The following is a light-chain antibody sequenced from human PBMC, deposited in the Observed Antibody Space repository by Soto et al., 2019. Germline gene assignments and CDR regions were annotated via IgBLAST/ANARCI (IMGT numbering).Light chain of an antibody. CDR3: AAWDGGLSGPSV. V-gene: IGLV1-44*01. CDR1: NSNIGSDI. CDR2: TTN. J-gene: IGLJ1*01. Sequence: QSVLTQPPSASVTPGQRATISCCGRNSNIGSDIVNCYQLLPGAAPEVLIHTTNQRPSGVPERFYGSKSGTSASLAISGPQSEDEANSSCAAWDGGLSGPSVFGTGTKVTVL.